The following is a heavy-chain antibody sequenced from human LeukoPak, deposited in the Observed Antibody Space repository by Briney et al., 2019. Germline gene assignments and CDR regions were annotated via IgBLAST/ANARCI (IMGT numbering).Heavy chain of an antibody. CDR2: MYSSGS. CDR3: ARDGYSGSDAL. CDR1: GGSISSYY. Sequence: ASETLSLTCTVSGGSISSYYLSWIRQTAGKGLEWIGRMYSSGSNYNPSLKSRVTISVDTSQNQFSLKLSSVTAADTAVYYCARDGYSGSDALWGQGTLVTVSS. J-gene: IGHJ4*02. V-gene: IGHV4-4*07. D-gene: IGHD5-12*01.